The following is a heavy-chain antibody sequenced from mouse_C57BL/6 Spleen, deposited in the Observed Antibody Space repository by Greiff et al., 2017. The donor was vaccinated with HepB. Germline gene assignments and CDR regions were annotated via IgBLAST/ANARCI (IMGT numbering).Heavy chain of an antibody. J-gene: IGHJ4*01. CDR2: IDPSDSYT. Sequence: QVQLQQPGAELVKPGASVKLSCKASGYTFTSYWMQWVKQRPGQGLEWIGEIDPSDSYTNYNQKFKGKATLTVDTSSSTVYMELSRLTSEDSAVYFCARHEGNWEYAMDYWGQGTSVTVSS. V-gene: IGHV1-50*01. D-gene: IGHD4-1*01. CDR3: ARHEGNWEYAMDY. CDR1: GYTFTSYW.